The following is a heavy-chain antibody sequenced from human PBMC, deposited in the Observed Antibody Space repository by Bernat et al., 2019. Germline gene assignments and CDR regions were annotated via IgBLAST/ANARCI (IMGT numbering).Heavy chain of an antibody. CDR3: ARDKVDYVGFLNGMDV. V-gene: IGHV3-30-3*01. D-gene: IGHD3-10*02. CDR1: GFTFSSYA. J-gene: IGHJ6*02. Sequence: QVQLVESGGGVVQPGRSLRLSCAASGFTFSSYAMHWVRQAPGKGLAWVAVISYDGSNKYYADSVNGRFNISRDNSKNKLYLQMNSLRAEDTAVYYCARDKVDYVGFLNGMDVWGRGTKVTVSS. CDR2: ISYDGSNK.